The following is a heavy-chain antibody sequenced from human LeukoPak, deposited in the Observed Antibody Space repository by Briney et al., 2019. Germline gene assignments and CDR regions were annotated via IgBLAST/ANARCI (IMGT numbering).Heavy chain of an antibody. V-gene: IGHV3-23*01. Sequence: GESLRLSCEGSGFTFSSYSMNWVRQAPGKGLEWVSTISGIGGTTDYADSVRGRFTISRDSSKNTLYLQMNSLRAEDTAMYYCAKGGGGTWFDPWGQGTLVTVSS. CDR3: AKGGGGTWFDP. D-gene: IGHD1/OR15-1a*01. J-gene: IGHJ5*02. CDR1: GFTFSSYS. CDR2: ISGIGGTT.